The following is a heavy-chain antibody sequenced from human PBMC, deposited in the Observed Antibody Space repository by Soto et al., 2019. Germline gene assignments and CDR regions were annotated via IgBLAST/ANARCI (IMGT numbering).Heavy chain of an antibody. CDR2: TNEDGSIT. Sequence: GWSLRLSCEFSVFIFISYWMHWVRQVPGKGLVWVSRTNEDGSITNYADSVRGRFTISRDNAKNTLYLEMNSLRVEDTAVYYFTGDMGGRGGYWGQGTLVTVSS. V-gene: IGHV3-74*01. J-gene: IGHJ4*02. CDR3: TGDMGGRGGY. D-gene: IGHD3-16*01. CDR1: VFIFISYW.